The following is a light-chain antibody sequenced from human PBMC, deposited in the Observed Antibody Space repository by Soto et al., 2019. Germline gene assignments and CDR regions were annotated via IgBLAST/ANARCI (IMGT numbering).Light chain of an antibody. Sequence: DIQMTQSPSSLSASVGDRVTITCRASQSISSYLNWYQQKPGKAPNLLIYDASNLESGVPSRFSGSGSGTEFSLTISSLEPDDFATYYCQQYNNYLWTFGQGTKVDIK. CDR1: QSISSY. CDR3: QQYNNYLWT. J-gene: IGKJ1*01. V-gene: IGKV1-5*01. CDR2: DAS.